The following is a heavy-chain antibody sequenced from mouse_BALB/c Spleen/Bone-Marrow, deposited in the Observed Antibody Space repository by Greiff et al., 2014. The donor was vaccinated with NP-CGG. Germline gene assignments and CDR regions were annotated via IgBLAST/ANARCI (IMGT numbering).Heavy chain of an antibody. CDR3: ARSGIGSTMDF. Sequence: EVQVVESGPELVKPGASVRISCKASGYSFTDYFMNWVMQNHGKSLEWIGRINPYNGDPFYNQKFKDKATLTVDRSSNTAHMELRSLASEDSGVFYRARSGIGSTMDFWGQGTSVTVSS. CDR2: INPYNGDP. V-gene: IGHV1-20*02. D-gene: IGHD3-2*02. J-gene: IGHJ4*01. CDR1: GYSFTDYF.